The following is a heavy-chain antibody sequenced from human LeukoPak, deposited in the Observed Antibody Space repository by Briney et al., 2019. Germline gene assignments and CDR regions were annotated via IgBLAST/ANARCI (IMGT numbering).Heavy chain of an antibody. J-gene: IGHJ4*02. CDR2: ISDSGART. CDR1: GFTFNSHA. V-gene: IGHV3-23*01. D-gene: IGHD4-17*01. Sequence: GGSLRLSCEASGFTFNSHAMSWVRQSPGKGLEWVSAISDSGARTYYADSVRGRFTISRDNFKNILYLHLNSPRAEDTAVYYCAKENFGANYFDYWGQGSLVTVSS. CDR3: AKENFGANYFDY.